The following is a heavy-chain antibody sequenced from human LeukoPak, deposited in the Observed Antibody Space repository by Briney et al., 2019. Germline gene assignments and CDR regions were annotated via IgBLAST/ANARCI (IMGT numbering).Heavy chain of an antibody. CDR3: ARHLVDTPMVSLAHFDH. D-gene: IGHD5-18*01. Sequence: PGGSLRLSCVASGFNFDDCAMHWVRQAPGKGLEWVSGINWDGGSTGYGDSVKGRFTISRDNAKNSLYLQMKNLRVEDTALYFCARHLVDTPMVSLAHFDHWGQGTLVTVSS. CDR2: INWDGGST. J-gene: IGHJ4*02. V-gene: IGHV3-20*04. CDR1: GFNFDDCA.